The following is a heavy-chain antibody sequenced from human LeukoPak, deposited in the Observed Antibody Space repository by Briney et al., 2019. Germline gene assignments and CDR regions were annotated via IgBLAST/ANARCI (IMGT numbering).Heavy chain of an antibody. J-gene: IGHJ6*02. V-gene: IGHV3-11*06. CDR3: ARAPHYSNYGPYYYGMDV. CDR1: GFTFSDYY. D-gene: IGHD4-11*01. Sequence: GGSLRLSCAASGFTFSDYYMSWIRQAPGKGLEWVSYISSSSSYTNYADSVKGRFTISRDNAKNSLYLQMNSLRAEDTAVYYCARAPHYSNYGPYYYGMDVWGQGATVTVSS. CDR2: ISSSSSYT.